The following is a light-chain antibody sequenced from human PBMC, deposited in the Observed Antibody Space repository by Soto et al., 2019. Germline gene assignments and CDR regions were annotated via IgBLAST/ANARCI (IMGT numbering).Light chain of an antibody. J-gene: IGKJ1*01. CDR1: QSVSSN. CDR3: QQYNSDPWT. Sequence: EIVMTPSPATISVSPGQRATLSCRASQSVSSNLAWYQQKPGQAPRLLIYGASTRATGIPARFSGSGSGTEFTLIISSLQPDDFATYYCQQYNSDPWTFGQGTKVDIK. V-gene: IGKV3-15*01. CDR2: GAS.